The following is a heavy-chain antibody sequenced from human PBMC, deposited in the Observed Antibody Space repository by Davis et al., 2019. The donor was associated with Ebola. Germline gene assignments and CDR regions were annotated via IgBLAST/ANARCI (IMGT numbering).Heavy chain of an antibody. Sequence: HTGGSLRLSCAASGFTFSSQWMHWVRQAPGKGLVWVSRINGGGSLTTYADSVKGRFTISRDNSKNTLYLQMNSLRAEDTAVYYCAKGGGTSSSDFRRTWGQGTLVTVSS. V-gene: IGHV3-74*03. CDR2: INGGGSLT. J-gene: IGHJ5*02. D-gene: IGHD6-6*01. CDR3: AKGGGTSSSDFRRT. CDR1: GFTFSSQW.